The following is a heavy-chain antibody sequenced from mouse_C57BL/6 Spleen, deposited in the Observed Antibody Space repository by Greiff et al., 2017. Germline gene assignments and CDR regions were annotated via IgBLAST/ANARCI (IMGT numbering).Heavy chain of an antibody. CDR2: IDPSDSYT. CDR1: GYTFTSYW. J-gene: IGHJ1*03. V-gene: IGHV1-69*01. D-gene: IGHD4-1*01. Sequence: QVQLQQPGAELVMPGASVKLSCKASGYTFTSYWMHWVKQRPGQGLEWIGEIDPSDSYTNYNQKFKGKSTLTVDKSSSTAYMQLSSLTSEDSAVXYCASCPANWDGYWYFDVWGTGTTVTVSS. CDR3: ASCPANWDGYWYFDV.